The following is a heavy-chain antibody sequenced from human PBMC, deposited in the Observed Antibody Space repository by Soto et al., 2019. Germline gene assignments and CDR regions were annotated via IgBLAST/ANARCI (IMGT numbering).Heavy chain of an antibody. D-gene: IGHD4-4*01. CDR1: GYTFSDYA. J-gene: IGHJ4*02. V-gene: IGHV3-33*01. CDR3: ARDYNNYFDY. CDR2: IWYDGNNK. Sequence: HPGGCLRLSCAASGYTFSDYAMHGFRQTPGKGLEWVAVIWYDGNNKYNEDSVKGRFTVSRDNSKNTLYLQMSSLTAEDTAVYYCARDYNNYFDYWGQGTPVTVSS.